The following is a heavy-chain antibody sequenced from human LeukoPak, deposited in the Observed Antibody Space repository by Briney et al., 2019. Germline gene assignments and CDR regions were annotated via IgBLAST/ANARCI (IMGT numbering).Heavy chain of an antibody. CDR1: GYSFTSYW. V-gene: IGHV5-51*01. D-gene: IGHD2-2*01. CDR2: IYLGDSDT. Sequence: GESLKISCKGSGYSFTSYWIGWVRQMPGKGLEWMGIIYLGDSDTKYSPSFQGQVTISADKSISTAYLQWSSLKASDTAMYYCARSFSCTTTTCQGFDPWGQGTLVTVSS. CDR3: ARSFSCTTTTCQGFDP. J-gene: IGHJ5*02.